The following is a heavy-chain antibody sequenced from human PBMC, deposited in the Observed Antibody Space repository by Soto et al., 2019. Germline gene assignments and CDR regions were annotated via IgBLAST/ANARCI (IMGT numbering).Heavy chain of an antibody. J-gene: IGHJ4*02. CDR3: ARESEDLTSNFDY. Sequence: GGSLRLSCAASGFTFDDYAIHWVRQAPGKGLEWVSYITWNSAYIGYGDSMKGRFTISRDNAKNSLYLEMNSLRAEDTAVYYCARESEDLTSNFDYWGQGTLVTVSS. V-gene: IGHV3-9*01. CDR2: ITWNSAYI. CDR1: GFTFDDYA.